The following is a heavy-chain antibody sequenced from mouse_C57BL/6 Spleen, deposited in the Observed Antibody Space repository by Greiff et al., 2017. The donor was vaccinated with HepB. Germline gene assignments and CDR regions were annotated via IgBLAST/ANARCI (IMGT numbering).Heavy chain of an antibody. Sequence: QVQLKQSGAELVKPGASVKISCKASGYAFSSYWMNWVKQRPGKGLEWIGQIYPGDGDTNYNGKFKGKAKLTADKSSSTAYMQLSSLTSEDSAVYFCATMTTGVADYAMDYWGQGTSVTVSS. CDR3: ATMTTGVADYAMDY. CDR2: IYPGDGDT. D-gene: IGHD1-1*01. V-gene: IGHV1-80*01. J-gene: IGHJ4*01. CDR1: GYAFSSYW.